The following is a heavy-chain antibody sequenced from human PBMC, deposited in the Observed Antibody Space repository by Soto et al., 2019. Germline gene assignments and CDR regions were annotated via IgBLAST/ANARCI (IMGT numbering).Heavy chain of an antibody. Sequence: ASVKVACKASGYTFTGYGISWVRQAPGQGLEWRGWISACNGNTNYAQKLQGRVTMTTDTSTSTAYMELRSMRSDDTAVYYCARIQSYYYGMDVWAQGTTVTVSS. CDR1: GYTFTGYG. CDR2: ISACNGNT. CDR3: ARIQSYYYGMDV. V-gene: IGHV1-18*04. J-gene: IGHJ6*02.